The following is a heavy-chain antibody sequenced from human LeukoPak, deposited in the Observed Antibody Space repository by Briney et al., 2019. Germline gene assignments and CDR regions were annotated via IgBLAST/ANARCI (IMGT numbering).Heavy chain of an antibody. Sequence: PETLSLTCTVSGGSISRHDWSWIRQPPGKGLEYVGYIHYSGITNYNPSLMSRVTISVDTSKNQISLKLSSVTAADTAVYYCARRYNYVFDYWGQGTLVTVSS. CDR2: IHYSGIT. CDR3: ARRYNYVFDY. J-gene: IGHJ4*02. D-gene: IGHD1-1*01. V-gene: IGHV4-59*11. CDR1: GGSISRHD.